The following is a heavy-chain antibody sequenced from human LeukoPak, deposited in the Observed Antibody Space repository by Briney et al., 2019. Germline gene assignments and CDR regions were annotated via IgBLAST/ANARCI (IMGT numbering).Heavy chain of an antibody. CDR1: GFTFSTYW. V-gene: IGHV3-7*01. CDR2: IKNDGSDT. Sequence: GGSLRLSCAASGFTFSTYWMTWVRQAPGKGLEWVSNIKNDGSDTYYVDSVKGRFTISRDNAKKLLYLQMNSLRGEDTAVYYCARDRRSSDGLGRFDNWGQGTLVTVSP. D-gene: IGHD6-19*01. CDR3: ARDRRSSDGLGRFDN. J-gene: IGHJ4*02.